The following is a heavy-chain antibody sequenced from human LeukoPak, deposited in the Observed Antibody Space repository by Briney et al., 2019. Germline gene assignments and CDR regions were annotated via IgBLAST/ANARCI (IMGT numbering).Heavy chain of an antibody. CDR3: ARDYYDSSGYSIDAFDI. CDR1: GGSISNYY. J-gene: IGHJ3*02. D-gene: IGHD3-22*01. Sequence: SETLSLTCTVSGGSISNYYWNWIRQPPGKGLEGVGYIYYSGSTNYNPSLKSRVTISVDTSKNQFSLKLSSVTAADTAVYYCARDYYDSSGYSIDAFDIWGQGTMVTVSS. CDR2: IYYSGST. V-gene: IGHV4-59*01.